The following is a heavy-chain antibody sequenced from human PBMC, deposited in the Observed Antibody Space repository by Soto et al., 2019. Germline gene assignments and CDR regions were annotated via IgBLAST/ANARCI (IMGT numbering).Heavy chain of an antibody. D-gene: IGHD3-10*01. CDR3: ATPVYGSGSYYYYYGMDV. CDR1: GGTFSSYA. CDR2: IIPIFGTA. V-gene: IGHV1-69*13. Sequence: SVKVSCKASGGTFSSYAISWVRQAPGQGLEWMGGIIPIFGTANYAQKFQGRVTITADESTSTAYMELSSLRSEDTAVYYCATPVYGSGSYYYYYGMDVWGQGTTVTVSS. J-gene: IGHJ6*02.